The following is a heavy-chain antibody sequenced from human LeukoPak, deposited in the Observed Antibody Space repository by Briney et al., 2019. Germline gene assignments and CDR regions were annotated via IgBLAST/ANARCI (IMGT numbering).Heavy chain of an antibody. D-gene: IGHD6-19*01. V-gene: IGHV3-23*01. CDR1: GFXFTTDA. J-gene: IGHJ4*02. CDR2: ISGSGGDT. CDR3: ARDSSGWSKDY. Sequence: GGSLRLSCAASGFXFTTDAMTWVRQAPGKGLQWVSAISGSGGDTYYEDSVKGRFTISRDNSKNMMYLQMNSLRAEDTAVYYCARDSSGWSKDYWGQGTLVTVSS.